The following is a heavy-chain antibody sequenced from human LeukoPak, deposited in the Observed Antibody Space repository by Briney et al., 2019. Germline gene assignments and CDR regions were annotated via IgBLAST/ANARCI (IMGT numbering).Heavy chain of an antibody. CDR2: ISASGGST. CDR1: GFTFSSYT. D-gene: IGHD3-10*01. Sequence: AGGSLRLSCAASGFTFSSYTMNWDRQAPGKGLEWVSGISASGGSTYYADSVKGRFTISRDNSKNTLYLQMNSLRAEDTAVYYCAKSNGYGLVDIWGQGTMVTVSS. V-gene: IGHV3-23*01. J-gene: IGHJ3*02. CDR3: AKSNGYGLVDI.